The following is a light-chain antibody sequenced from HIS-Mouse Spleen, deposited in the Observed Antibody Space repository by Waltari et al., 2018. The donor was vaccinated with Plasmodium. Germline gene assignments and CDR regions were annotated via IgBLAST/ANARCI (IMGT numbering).Light chain of an antibody. J-gene: IGKJ1*01. Sequence: DIQMTQSPSSLSASVGERVTITCRASQSISSYLNWYQQKPGKAPKFLIYAASSLQSGVPSRFSGSGSGTDFTLSISSLQPEDFATYYCQQSYSTWTFGQGTKVEIK. V-gene: IGKV1-39*01. CDR2: AAS. CDR1: QSISSY. CDR3: QQSYSTWT.